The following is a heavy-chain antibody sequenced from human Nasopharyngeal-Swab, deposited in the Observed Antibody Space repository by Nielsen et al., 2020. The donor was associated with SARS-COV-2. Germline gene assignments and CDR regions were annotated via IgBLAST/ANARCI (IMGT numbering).Heavy chain of an antibody. V-gene: IGHV4-34*01. Sequence: WIRQPPGKGLEWIGEINHSGSPNYNPSLKSRVTISVDTSKNQFSLKLSSVTAADTAVYYCAGRPDYGDYTGGFDCWGQGTLVT. D-gene: IGHD4-17*01. CDR3: AGRPDYGDYTGGFDC. CDR2: INHSGSP. J-gene: IGHJ4*02.